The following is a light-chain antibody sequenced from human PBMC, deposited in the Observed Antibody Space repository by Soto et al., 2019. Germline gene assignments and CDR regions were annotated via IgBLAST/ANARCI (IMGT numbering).Light chain of an antibody. J-gene: IGKJ1*01. CDR1: QSISDT. CDR3: QQYHNWPWT. Sequence: EIVMTQSPATLSVSPGGRATLSCRASQSISDTLAWYQQKPGQAPRLLIYSASRGATGFPARFSGSGSGTDFTLTISSMPSADFALYYCQQYHNWPWTFGQGTKVDIK. CDR2: SAS. V-gene: IGKV3-15*01.